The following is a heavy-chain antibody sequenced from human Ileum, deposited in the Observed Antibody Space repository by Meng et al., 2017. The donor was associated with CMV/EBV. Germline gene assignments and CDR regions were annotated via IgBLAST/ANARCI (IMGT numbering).Heavy chain of an antibody. CDR3: AREDFYADDRFGFV. J-gene: IGHJ4*02. CDR2: IYYSGST. Sequence: SETLSLTCTVSGGSISSSSYYWGWIRQPPGKGLEWIGSIYYSGSTYYNPSLKSRVAISVDTSKNQFSLKLSSVTAADTAVYYCAREDFYADDRFGFVGGQGTLVTVSS. CDR1: GGSISSSSYY. V-gene: IGHV4-39*07. D-gene: IGHD3-10*01.